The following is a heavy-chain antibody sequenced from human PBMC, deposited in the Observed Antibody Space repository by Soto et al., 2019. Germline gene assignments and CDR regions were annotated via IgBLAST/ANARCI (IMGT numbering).Heavy chain of an antibody. CDR2: IYSGGST. D-gene: IGHD6-19*01. J-gene: IGHJ4*02. CDR3: ARAVAGPLGY. Sequence: EVQLVESGGGLVQPGGSLRLSCAASGFTVSSNYMSWVRQAPGKGLEWVSVIYSGGSTYYADSVKGRFPISRHNSKNTLYLQMNSLRAEDTAVYYCARAVAGPLGYWGQGTLVTVSS. CDR1: GFTVSSNY. V-gene: IGHV3-53*04.